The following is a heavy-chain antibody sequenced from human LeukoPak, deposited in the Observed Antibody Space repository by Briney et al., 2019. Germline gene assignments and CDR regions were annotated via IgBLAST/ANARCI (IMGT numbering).Heavy chain of an antibody. Sequence: ASVKVSCKASGYTFTSYDINWVRQATGQGLEWMGWMNPNSGNIGYAQKFQGRVTMTRNTSISAAYMELSSLRSEDTAVYYCATLAAAYDAFDIWGQGTMVTVSS. J-gene: IGHJ3*02. CDR3: ATLAAAYDAFDI. D-gene: IGHD6-13*01. CDR1: GYTFTSYD. V-gene: IGHV1-8*02. CDR2: MNPNSGNI.